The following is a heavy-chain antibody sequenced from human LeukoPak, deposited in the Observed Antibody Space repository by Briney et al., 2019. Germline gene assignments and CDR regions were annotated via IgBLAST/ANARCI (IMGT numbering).Heavy chain of an antibody. CDR2: ISAYNGNT. J-gene: IGHJ4*02. Sequence: ASVKVSCKASGGTFSSYAISWVRQAPGQGLEWMGWISAYNGNTNYAQKLQGRVTMTTDTSTSTAYMELRSLRSDDTAVYYCARTQYCSSTSCYPYYFDYWGQGTLVTVSS. D-gene: IGHD2-2*01. CDR3: ARTQYCSSTSCYPYYFDY. V-gene: IGHV1-18*01. CDR1: GGTFSSYA.